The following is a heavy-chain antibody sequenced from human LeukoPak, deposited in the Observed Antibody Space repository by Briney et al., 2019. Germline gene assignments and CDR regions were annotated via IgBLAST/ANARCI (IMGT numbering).Heavy chain of an antibody. CDR3: AKGLRTGVGPYMGYHYYMDV. D-gene: IGHD3-16*01. J-gene: IGHJ6*03. V-gene: IGHV3-21*04. CDR1: GFTFSSYS. Sequence: GGSLRLSCAASGFTFSSYSMNWVRQAPGKGLEWVSSISSSSSYIYYADSVKGRFTISRDNFYNTVSLQMNSLRDEDTGVYYCAKGLRTGVGPYMGYHYYMDVWGKGATVTVSS. CDR2: ISSSSSYI.